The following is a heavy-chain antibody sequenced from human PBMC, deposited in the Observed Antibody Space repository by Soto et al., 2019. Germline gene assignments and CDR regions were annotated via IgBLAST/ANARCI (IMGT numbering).Heavy chain of an antibody. J-gene: IGHJ4*02. V-gene: IGHV4-38-2*01. Sequence: KPSETLSLTCAVSGYSISSGYYWGWIRQPPGKGLEWIGSIYHSGSTYYNPSLKSRVTISVDTSKNQFSLKLSSVTAADTAVYYCARGSESSYSSGYYYSPLWGQGTLVTVSS. D-gene: IGHD3-22*01. CDR3: ARGSESSYSSGYYYSPL. CDR2: IYHSGST. CDR1: GYSISSGYY.